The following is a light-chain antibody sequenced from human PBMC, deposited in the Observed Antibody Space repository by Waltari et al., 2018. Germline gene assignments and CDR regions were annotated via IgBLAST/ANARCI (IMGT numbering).Light chain of an antibody. CDR3: QQYSTFPLS. V-gene: IGKV1-5*03. Sequence: DIQMTQSTFIQSASLADRLTITFRSSQSISIWLGWYQQIPGKAPKLLIYKASSVDTGGPSRFSGSASGTEFTLTISSLQPDDFGTDYCQQYSTFPLSFGGGTTVDIK. CDR1: QSISIW. J-gene: IGKJ4*01. CDR2: KAS.